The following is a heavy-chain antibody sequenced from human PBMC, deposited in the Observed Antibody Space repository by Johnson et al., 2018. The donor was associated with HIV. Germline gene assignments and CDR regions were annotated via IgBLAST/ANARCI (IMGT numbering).Heavy chain of an antibody. Sequence: MQLVESGGGLVPPGGSLRLSCVASVFTVSSNYMNWVRQAPGKGLEWVSVIYSGGSTYYADSVKGRFTISRDNSKNTLYFQMNSLRAEDTSVYYCARAYSYGAFDIWGQGTIVTVSS. D-gene: IGHD5-18*01. CDR2: IYSGGST. J-gene: IGHJ3*02. CDR1: VFTVSSNY. V-gene: IGHV3-66*01. CDR3: ARAYSYGAFDI.